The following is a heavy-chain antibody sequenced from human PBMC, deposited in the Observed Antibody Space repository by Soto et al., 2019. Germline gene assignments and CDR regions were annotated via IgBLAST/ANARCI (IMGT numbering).Heavy chain of an antibody. CDR3: ARVSGSYYYGMDV. CDR1: GRSTSSSNW. J-gene: IGHJ6*04. CDR2: IYHSGST. D-gene: IGHD1-26*01. Sequence: QVQLQESGPGLVKPSGTLSRTCAVSGRSTSSSNWGSWVRLPPGRGLEWIGEIYHSGSTNYNPSLKSRVTISVDKSKNQFSLKLSSVTAADTAVYYCARVSGSYYYGMDVWGKGTTVTVSS. V-gene: IGHV4-4*02.